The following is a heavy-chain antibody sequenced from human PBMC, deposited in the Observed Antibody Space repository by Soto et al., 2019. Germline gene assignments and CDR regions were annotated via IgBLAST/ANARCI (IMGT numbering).Heavy chain of an antibody. CDR1: GYSFSNYC. CDR3: ASSVVVPSTMNYFDY. V-gene: IGHV5-51*01. Sequence: GETLNLSCKVSGYSFSNYCIAWVRQMPGKGLDWMGIIFPADSDTKYSPSFQGQVTISADKSISTAYLQWSSLKASDTAMYYCASSVVVPSTMNYFDYWGQGSLVTVSS. D-gene: IGHD2-15*01. J-gene: IGHJ4*02. CDR2: IFPADSDT.